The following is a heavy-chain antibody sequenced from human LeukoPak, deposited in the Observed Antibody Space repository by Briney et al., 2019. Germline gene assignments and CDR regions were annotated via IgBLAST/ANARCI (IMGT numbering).Heavy chain of an antibody. D-gene: IGHD3-22*01. Sequence: WETLSLTCAVSGYSISRGYYWGWIRQPPGKGLEWIGSIYHSGSTYYNPSLKSRVTISVDTSKNQSSLKLSSVTAADTAVYYCARRRSSGYSGPDAFDIWGQGTMVTVSS. V-gene: IGHV4-38-2*01. CDR3: ARRRSSGYSGPDAFDI. J-gene: IGHJ3*02. CDR2: IYHSGST. CDR1: GYSISRGYY.